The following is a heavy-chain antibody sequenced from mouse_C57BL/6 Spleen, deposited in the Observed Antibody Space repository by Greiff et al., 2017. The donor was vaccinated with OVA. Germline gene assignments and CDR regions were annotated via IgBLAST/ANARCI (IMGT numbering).Heavy chain of an antibody. D-gene: IGHD2-1*01. J-gene: IGHJ2*01. V-gene: IGHV1-64*01. CDR2: IHPNSGST. CDR3: ASLSGNYDYFDY. Sequence: VQLQQPGAELVKPGASVKLSCKASGYTFTSYWMHWVKQRPGQGLEWIGMIHPNSGSTNYNEKFKSKATLTVDKSSSTAYMQLRSLTSDDAAVYYCASLSGNYDYFDYWGQGTTLTVSS. CDR1: GYTFTSYW.